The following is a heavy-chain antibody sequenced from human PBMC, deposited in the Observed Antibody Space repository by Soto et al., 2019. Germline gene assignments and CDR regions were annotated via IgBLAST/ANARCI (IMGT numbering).Heavy chain of an antibody. J-gene: IGHJ6*02. D-gene: IGHD3-3*01. V-gene: IGHV4-31*03. CDR2: IYYSGST. CDR1: GGSISSGGYY. CDR3: ARDIPRGIDDFWSGYGMDV. Sequence: SETLSLTCTVSGGSISSGGYYWSWIRQHPGKGLEWIGYIYYSGSTYYNPSLKSRVTISVDTSKNQFSPKLSSVTAADTAVYYCARDIPRGIDDFWSGYGMDVWGQGTTVTVSS.